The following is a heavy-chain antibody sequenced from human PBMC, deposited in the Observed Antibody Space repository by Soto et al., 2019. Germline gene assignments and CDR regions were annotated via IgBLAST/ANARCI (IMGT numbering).Heavy chain of an antibody. D-gene: IGHD3-3*01. V-gene: IGHV3-23*01. J-gene: IGHJ4*03. CDR3: ATDFFSRNGEYAAFDI. CDR1: GFTFSEDA. CDR2: SGGAGSNI. Sequence: AESLRLSCAASGFTFSEDAMTWVRLAQAKGQEWVSVSGGAGSNIYYADSVEGRFTVSRDDSKNTLYLSMDSLRVEDTSVYSSATDFFSRNGEYAAFDIWGPGTMLTVSS.